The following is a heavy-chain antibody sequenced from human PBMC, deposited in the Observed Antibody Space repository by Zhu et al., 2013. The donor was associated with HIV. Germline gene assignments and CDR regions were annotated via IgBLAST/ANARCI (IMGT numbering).Heavy chain of an antibody. CDR2: INPNTGGT. Sequence: QVQLVQSGAEVKKPGASVKVSCKASGYTFTDYYIHWVRQAPGQGLEWMGWINPNTGGTNYAQKFQGRVTITRDTSIRTAYMGLSRLKSDDTAVYYCARDFPVAGYFRGMDVWGQGTTVTVS. J-gene: IGHJ6*02. CDR1: GYTFTDYY. D-gene: IGHD6-19*01. V-gene: IGHV1-2*02. CDR3: ARDFPVAGYFRGMDV.